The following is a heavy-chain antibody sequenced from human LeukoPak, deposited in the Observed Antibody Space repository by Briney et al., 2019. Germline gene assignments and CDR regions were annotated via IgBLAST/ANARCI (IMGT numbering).Heavy chain of an antibody. V-gene: IGHV4-39*01. J-gene: IGHJ4*02. CDR3: ARLSSVDYGTF. Sequence: PSETLSLTCTVSGGSISSSSYYWGWIRQPPGKGLEWIGSIYYSGSTYYNPSLKSRVTISVDTSKNQFSLKLSSVTAADTAVYYCARLSSVDYGTFWGQGTLVTVSS. D-gene: IGHD4-17*01. CDR2: IYYSGST. CDR1: GGSISSSSYY.